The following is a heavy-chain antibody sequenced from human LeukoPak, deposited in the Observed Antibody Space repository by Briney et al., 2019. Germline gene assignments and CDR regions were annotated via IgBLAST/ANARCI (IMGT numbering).Heavy chain of an antibody. D-gene: IGHD6-19*01. V-gene: IGHV3-48*01. J-gene: IGHJ4*02. CDR2: ISGSSGTR. CDR3: ARAPYTSGWYRGDNDY. Sequence: AGSLRLSCAASGFTFSSYSMNWVRKAPGKGLERVSYISGSSGTRYYADSVKGRFTISRDNAKNSLYLQMNSLRAEDTAVYYCARAPYTSGWYRGDNDYWGQGTLVTVSS. CDR1: GFTFSSYS.